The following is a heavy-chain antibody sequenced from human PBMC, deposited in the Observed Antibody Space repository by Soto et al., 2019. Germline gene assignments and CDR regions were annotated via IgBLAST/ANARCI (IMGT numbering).Heavy chain of an antibody. CDR1: GYTFTSYY. Sequence: QVQLVQSGAEVKKSGASVKVSCKASGYTFTSYYMHWVRQAPGQGLEWVAVISYDGSNKYYADSVKGRFTISRDNSKNTMYLQMNSLRVEDTAVYYCARPYSSGWYGDLDYWGQGTLVTVSS. D-gene: IGHD6-19*01. CDR2: ISYDGSNK. J-gene: IGHJ4*02. CDR3: ARPYSSGWYGDLDY. V-gene: IGHV3-30*16.